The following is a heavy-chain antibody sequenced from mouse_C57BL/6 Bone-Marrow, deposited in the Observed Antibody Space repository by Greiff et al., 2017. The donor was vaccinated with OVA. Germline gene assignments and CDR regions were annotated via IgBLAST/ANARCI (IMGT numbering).Heavy chain of an antibody. J-gene: IGHJ3*01. CDR2: IYPRSGNT. Sequence: QVQLQQSGAELARPGASVKLSCKASGYTFTSYGISWVKQRTGQGLEWIGEIYPRSGNTYYNEKFKGKATLTADKSSSTEYMELRSLTSEDSAVYFWASQGKPGTWFAYWGQGTLVTVSA. CDR1: GYTFTSYG. CDR3: ASQGKPGTWFAY. D-gene: IGHD4-1*01. V-gene: IGHV1-81*01.